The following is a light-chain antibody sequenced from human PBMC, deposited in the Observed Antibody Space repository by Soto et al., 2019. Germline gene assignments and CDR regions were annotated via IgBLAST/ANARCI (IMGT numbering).Light chain of an antibody. Sequence: QSVLTQPASVSGSPAQSITIYCTGTSGDVGGYKFVSWYQQHPGKAPKLMIYEVSNRPSGVSSRFSGSKSGNTASLTISGLQAEDEADYFCGSYTGNMYVFGNGTKVTVL. CDR3: GSYTGNMYV. J-gene: IGLJ1*01. V-gene: IGLV2-14*01. CDR2: EVS. CDR1: SGDVGGYKF.